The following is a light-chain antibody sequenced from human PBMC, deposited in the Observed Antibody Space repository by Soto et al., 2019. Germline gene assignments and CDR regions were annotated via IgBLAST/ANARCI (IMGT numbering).Light chain of an antibody. CDR3: GAWDASLSVVL. V-gene: IGLV1-51*01. Sequence: QSVLTQPPSVSAAPGQKVTISCSGSSSNIGSHYVSWYQQVPGTAPKLLIYDDNKRPSKIPDRFSASKSGTSATLDIAGLQTGDEADYYCGAWDASLSVVLFGGGTKLNVL. J-gene: IGLJ2*01. CDR2: DDN. CDR1: SSNIGSHY.